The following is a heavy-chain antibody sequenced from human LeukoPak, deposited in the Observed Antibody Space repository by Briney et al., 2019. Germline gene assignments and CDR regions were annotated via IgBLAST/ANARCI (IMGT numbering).Heavy chain of an antibody. D-gene: IGHD3-16*01. J-gene: IGHJ6*02. CDR2: IKHNGNVN. V-gene: IGHV3-7*03. CDR3: PRGGFLDV. CDR1: GFTFSSYW. Sequence: GGSLRLSCAASGFTFSSYWMNWARQAPGKGLEWVASIKHNGNVNYYVESVKGRFTISRDNAKNSLYLQMSNLRAEDTAVYFFPRGGFLDVWGQGATVTVSS.